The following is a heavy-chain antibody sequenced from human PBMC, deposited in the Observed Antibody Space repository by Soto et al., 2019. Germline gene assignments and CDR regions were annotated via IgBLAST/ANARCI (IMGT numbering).Heavy chain of an antibody. CDR1: GFTFSSYA. V-gene: IGHV3-23*01. Sequence: GSLRLSCAASGFTFSSYAMSWVRQAPGKGLEWVSAISGSGGSTYYADSVKGRFTISRDNSKNTLYLQMNSLRAEDTAVYYCAKDIIVATIPYYFDYWGQGTLVTVSS. CDR2: ISGSGGST. CDR3: AKDIIVATIPYYFDY. D-gene: IGHD5-12*01. J-gene: IGHJ4*02.